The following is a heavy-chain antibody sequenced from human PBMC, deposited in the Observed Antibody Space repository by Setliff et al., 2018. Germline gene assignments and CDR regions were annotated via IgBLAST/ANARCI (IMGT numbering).Heavy chain of an antibody. CDR2: ISSSSSTI. CDR1: GFTFSSYS. D-gene: IGHD6-13*01. J-gene: IGHJ4*02. Sequence: PGGSLRLSCAASGFTFSSYSMNWVRQAPGKGLEWVSYISSSSSTIYYADSVKGRFTISRDKAKNSLYLQMNSLRAEDTAVYYFARSRAAGFDYWGQGTLVTVSS. CDR3: ARSRAAGFDY. V-gene: IGHV3-48*01.